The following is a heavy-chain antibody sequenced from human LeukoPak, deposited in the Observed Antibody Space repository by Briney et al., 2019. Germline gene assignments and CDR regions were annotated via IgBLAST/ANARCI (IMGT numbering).Heavy chain of an antibody. CDR1: GYSISSGYF. J-gene: IGHJ4*02. Sequence: SETLSLTCTVSGYSISSGYFWGWIRQPPGKGLEWIGSIYHSGSTNYNPSLKSRVTISVDTSKNQFSLKLSSVTAADTAVYYCARLNDYGDYWGQGTLVTVSS. CDR2: IYHSGST. CDR3: ARLNDYGDY. V-gene: IGHV4-38-2*02.